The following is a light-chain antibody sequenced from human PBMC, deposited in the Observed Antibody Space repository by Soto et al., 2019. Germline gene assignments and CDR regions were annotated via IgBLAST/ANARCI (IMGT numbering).Light chain of an antibody. Sequence: DIVLTQSPGTLSPSPGDRATLSCRTSRFVSNYYVAWYQQRPGQAPRLLIYAASSSATDIADRFSGSGSGTDFTRTISRLEPEDFAVYYCQHYADSPPVFTFGPGTKVEI. CDR3: QHYADSPPVFT. CDR2: AAS. J-gene: IGKJ3*01. CDR1: RFVSNYY. V-gene: IGKV3-20*01.